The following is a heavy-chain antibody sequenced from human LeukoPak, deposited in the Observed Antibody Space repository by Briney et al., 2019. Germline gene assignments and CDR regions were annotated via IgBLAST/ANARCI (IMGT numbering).Heavy chain of an antibody. Sequence: SETLSLTCTDSGGSINSYYWSWIRQPAGKGLEWIGRIYTSGSTNYNPSLKSRVTMSVDTSKNQFSLKLSSVTAADTAVYYCAREEYNWNDVGWFDPWGQGTLVTVSS. J-gene: IGHJ5*02. CDR1: GGSINSYY. CDR3: AREEYNWNDVGWFDP. V-gene: IGHV4-4*07. D-gene: IGHD1-1*01. CDR2: IYTSGST.